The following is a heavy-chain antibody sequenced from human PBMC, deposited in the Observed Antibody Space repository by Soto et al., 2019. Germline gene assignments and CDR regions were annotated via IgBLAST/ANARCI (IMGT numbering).Heavy chain of an antibody. D-gene: IGHD6-13*01. Sequence: SETLSLTCAVSGGSISSSNWWSWVRQPPGKGLEWIGEIYHSGSTNYNPSLKSRVTISVDKSKNQFSLKLSSVTAADTAVYYCARASSSWYNYFDYWGQGTLVTVS. CDR2: IYHSGST. V-gene: IGHV4-4*02. J-gene: IGHJ4*02. CDR1: GGSISSSNW. CDR3: ARASSSWYNYFDY.